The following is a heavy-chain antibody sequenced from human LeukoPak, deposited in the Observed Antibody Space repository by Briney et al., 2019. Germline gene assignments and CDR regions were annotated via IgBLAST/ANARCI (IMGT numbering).Heavy chain of an antibody. J-gene: IGHJ5*02. CDR1: GYTFTYYY. Sequence: ASVKVSCKASGYTFTYYYMHWVRQAPGQGLEWMGWINPNSGGTNYAQKFQGRVTMTRDTSISTAYMELSRLRSDDTAVYYCARGSKVGNWFDPWGQGTLVTVSS. V-gene: IGHV1-2*02. CDR3: ARGSKVGNWFDP. CDR2: INPNSGGT. D-gene: IGHD4-23*01.